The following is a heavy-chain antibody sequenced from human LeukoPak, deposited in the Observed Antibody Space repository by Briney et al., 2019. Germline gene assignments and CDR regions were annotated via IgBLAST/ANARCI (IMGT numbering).Heavy chain of an antibody. CDR2: IYHSGST. CDR1: GGSISSYY. D-gene: IGHD4-23*01. V-gene: IGHV4-4*09. J-gene: IGHJ4*02. Sequence: SETLSLTCSVSGGSISSYYWSWIRQPPGKGLEWIGYIYHSGSTDYNPSLKSRVTISVDTSKSQFSLKLTSVTAADTAVYYCATLTTVVTAYYFDYWGQGTLVTVSS. CDR3: ATLTTVVTAYYFDY.